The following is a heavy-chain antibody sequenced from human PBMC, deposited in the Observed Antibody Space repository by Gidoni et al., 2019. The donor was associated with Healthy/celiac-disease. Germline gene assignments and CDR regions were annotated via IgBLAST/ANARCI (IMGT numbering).Heavy chain of an antibody. CDR3: ARGGDCTNGVCYPFDY. J-gene: IGHJ4*02. V-gene: IGHV4-34*01. Sequence: QVQLQQWGAGLLKPSETLSLTCAVYVGSFSGYYCSWIRQPPGKGLEWIGEINHSGSTNYNPSLKSRVTISVDTSKNQFSLKLSSVTAADTAVYYCARGGDCTNGVCYPFDYWGQGTLVTVSS. CDR2: INHSGST. CDR1: VGSFSGYY. D-gene: IGHD2-8*01.